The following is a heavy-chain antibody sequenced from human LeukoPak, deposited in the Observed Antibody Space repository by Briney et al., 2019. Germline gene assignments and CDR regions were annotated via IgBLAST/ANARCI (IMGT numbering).Heavy chain of an antibody. CDR3: ARAPSKYDFWSGYHYYYMGV. V-gene: IGHV3-21*01. CDR2: ISSSSSYI. J-gene: IGHJ6*03. CDR1: GFTFSSYS. D-gene: IGHD3-3*01. Sequence: KTGGSLRLSCAASGFTFSSYSMNWVRQAPGKGLEWVSSISSSSSYIYYADSVKGRFTISRDNAKNSLYLQMNSLRAEDTAVYYCARAPSKYDFWSGYHYYYMGVWGKGTTVTVSS.